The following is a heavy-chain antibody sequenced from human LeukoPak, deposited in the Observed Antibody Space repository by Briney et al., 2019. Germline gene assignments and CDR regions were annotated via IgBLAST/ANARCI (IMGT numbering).Heavy chain of an antibody. CDR3: ASGIRYFAWAPGYDAFDI. CDR1: GFTFSRYA. V-gene: IGHV3-30*14. CDR2: ISYDGSNK. D-gene: IGHD3-9*01. J-gene: IGHJ3*02. Sequence: PGGSLRLSCAASGFTFSRYAMHWVRQAPGKGLEWVAVISYDGSNKYYAHSVKGRFTISRDNSKNTLNIQMNSLRAEDTAVYYCASGIRYFAWAPGYDAFDIWGQGTMVTVYS.